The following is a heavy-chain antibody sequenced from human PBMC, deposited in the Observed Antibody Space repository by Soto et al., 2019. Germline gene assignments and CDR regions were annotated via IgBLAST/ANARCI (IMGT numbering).Heavy chain of an antibody. CDR1: GFTVSTNY. Sequence: PGGSLRLSCAASGFTVSTNYMSWVRQAPGRGLEWVSSISSSSSYIYYADSVKGRFTISRDNAKNSLYLQMNSLRAEDTAVYYCARDMARSTSAFDPWGQGTLVTVSS. CDR3: ARDMARSTSAFDP. V-gene: IGHV3-21*01. CDR2: ISSSSSYI. D-gene: IGHD1-26*01. J-gene: IGHJ5*02.